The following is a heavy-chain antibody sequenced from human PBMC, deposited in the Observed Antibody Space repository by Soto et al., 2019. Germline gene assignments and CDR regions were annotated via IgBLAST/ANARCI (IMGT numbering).Heavy chain of an antibody. Sequence: GGSLRLSCAASGFAFSSYWMHWVRQTPGRGPVWVSRIYNDGSRTAYADSVKGRFTISRDNAKNTMYLQMSSLTVEETAVYYCARDLSGDTTPYFDLWGQGTLVTV. V-gene: IGHV3-74*01. D-gene: IGHD1-1*01. J-gene: IGHJ4*02. CDR3: ARDLSGDTTPYFDL. CDR2: IYNDGSRT. CDR1: GFAFSSYW.